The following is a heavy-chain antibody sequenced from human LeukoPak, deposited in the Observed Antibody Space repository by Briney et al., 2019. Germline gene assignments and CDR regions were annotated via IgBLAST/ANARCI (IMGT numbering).Heavy chain of an antibody. J-gene: IGHJ4*02. V-gene: IGHV3-66*02. CDR2: IYSGGST. CDR3: ARAPVSGSYHFDY. CDR1: GFTVSSNY. D-gene: IGHD1-26*01. Sequence: GGSLRLSCAASGFTVSSNYMSWVRQAPGKGLEWVSVIYSGGSTYYADSVKGRFTISRDNSKNTLYLQMNSLRAEDTAVYYCARAPVSGSYHFDYWGQGTLVTVSS.